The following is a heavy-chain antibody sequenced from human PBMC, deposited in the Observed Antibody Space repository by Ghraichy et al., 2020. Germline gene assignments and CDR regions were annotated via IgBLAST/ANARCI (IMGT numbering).Heavy chain of an antibody. V-gene: IGHV3-23*01. D-gene: IGHD3-22*01. CDR2: ISDNGGKT. Sequence: GGSLRLSCAASGFTFSNHAMSWVRQAPGKGLEWVSTISDNGGKTYYVASVKGRFTISRDNSKNTLYLQMNSLRAEDTALYYCAKDSSGSLGSFEKDYWGQGTLVTVSS. J-gene: IGHJ4*02. CDR3: AKDSSGSLGSFEKDY. CDR1: GFTFSNHA.